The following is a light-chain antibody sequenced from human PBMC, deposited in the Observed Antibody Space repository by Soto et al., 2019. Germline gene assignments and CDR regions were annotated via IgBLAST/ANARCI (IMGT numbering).Light chain of an antibody. V-gene: IGLV2-14*01. Sequence: QSVLTQYASVSGSPGQSITISCTGTSSDVGGYNYVSWYQQHPDKAPKLIIFEVSHRPSGVSNRFSGSKSGNTASLTSSGLQAEDEADYYCTSYTRSRNLLFGGGTKLTVL. CDR1: SSDVGGYNY. CDR2: EVS. J-gene: IGLJ2*01. CDR3: TSYTRSRNLL.